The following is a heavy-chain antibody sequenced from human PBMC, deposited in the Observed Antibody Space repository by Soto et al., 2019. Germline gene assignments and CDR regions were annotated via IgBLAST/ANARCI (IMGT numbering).Heavy chain of an antibody. V-gene: IGHV1-69*13. Sequence: SVKVSCKASGGTFSSYAISWVRQAPGQGLEWMGGIIPIFGTANYAQKFQGRVTITADESTSTAYMELSSLRSEDTAVYYCARDPSYSSSSMGGLYYFDYWGQGTLVTVSS. CDR3: ARDPSYSSSSMGGLYYFDY. D-gene: IGHD6-6*01. CDR1: GGTFSSYA. CDR2: IIPIFGTA. J-gene: IGHJ4*02.